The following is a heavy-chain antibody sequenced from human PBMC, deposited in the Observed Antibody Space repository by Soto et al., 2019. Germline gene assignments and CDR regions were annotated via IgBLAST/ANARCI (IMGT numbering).Heavy chain of an antibody. CDR2: ISAYNGST. CDR1: GYTFTSYG. J-gene: IGHJ3*02. V-gene: IGHV1-18*01. D-gene: IGHD3-10*01. CDR3: ARGGRITMVRVDAFDI. Sequence: ASVKVSCKASGYTFTSYGISWVRQAPGQGLEWMGLISAYNGSTNYAQKLQGRVTMTTDTSTSTVYMELRSLRSEDTAVYYCARGGRITMVRVDAFDIWGQGTMVTVSS.